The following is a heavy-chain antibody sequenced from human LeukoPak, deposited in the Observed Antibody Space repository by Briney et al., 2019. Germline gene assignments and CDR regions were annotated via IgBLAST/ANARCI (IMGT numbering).Heavy chain of an antibody. CDR1: GFTVSSTY. J-gene: IGHJ4*02. CDR2: IKSDGSTT. V-gene: IGHV3-74*01. CDR3: TREPDGYSSGWPIDY. D-gene: IGHD6-19*01. Sequence: GGSLRLSCAASGFTVSSTYMTWVRQPPGKGLVWVSRIKSDGSTTSYADSVKGRFTISRDNAKNTLYLQMNSLGAEDTAVYYCTREPDGYSSGWPIDYWGQGTLVTVSS.